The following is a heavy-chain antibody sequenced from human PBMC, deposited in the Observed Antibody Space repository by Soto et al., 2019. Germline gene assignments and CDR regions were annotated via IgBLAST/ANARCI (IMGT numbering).Heavy chain of an antibody. CDR2: LRGNGRST. CDR3: ARVRQDYGDYDY. J-gene: IGHJ4*02. Sequence: EVQLVESGGDLVQPGGSLRLSCAASGFTFSMHAIHWVRQAPGKGLDFVSGLRGNGRSTYYANSVKGRFTISRDNSKNTLYLQMGSLRAEDTAVYYCARVRQDYGDYDYWGQGTLVTVSS. D-gene: IGHD4-17*01. V-gene: IGHV3-64*01. CDR1: GFTFSMHA.